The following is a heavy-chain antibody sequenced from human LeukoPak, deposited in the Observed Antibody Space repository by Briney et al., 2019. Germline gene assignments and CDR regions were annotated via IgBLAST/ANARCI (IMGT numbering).Heavy chain of an antibody. V-gene: IGHV3-48*03. D-gene: IGHD1-14*01. CDR3: ASERGASAEFDY. CDR1: GFTFSSYE. Sequence: GGSLRLSYAASGFTFSSYEMNWVRQAPGKGLEWVSYISSSGSTIYYADSVKGRFTISRDNAENSLYLQMNSLRAEDTAVYYCASERGASAEFDYWGQGTLVTVSS. CDR2: ISSSGSTI. J-gene: IGHJ4*02.